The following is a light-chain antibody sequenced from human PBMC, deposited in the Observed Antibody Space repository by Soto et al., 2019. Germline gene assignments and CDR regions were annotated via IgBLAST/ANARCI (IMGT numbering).Light chain of an antibody. J-gene: IGKJ5*01. CDR3: QQYSTSPT. CDR1: QSVSSNY. CDR2: GAS. Sequence: EIVLTQSPGTLSLSPGERATLSCRASQSVSSNYLAWYQQKPGQAPRRLIYGASSRATGIPDRFSGSGSGTDFTLTISRLEPEDFAVYYCQQYSTSPTFGEGTRREIK. V-gene: IGKV3-20*01.